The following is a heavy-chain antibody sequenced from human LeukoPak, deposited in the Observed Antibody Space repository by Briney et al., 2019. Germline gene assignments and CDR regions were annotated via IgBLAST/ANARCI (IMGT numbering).Heavy chain of an antibody. J-gene: IGHJ4*02. CDR1: GGSFSGYY. D-gene: IGHD1-26*01. Sequence: KPSETLSLTCAVYGGSFSGYYWSWIRQPPGKGLEWIGEINHSGSTNYNPSLKSRVTISVDTSKNQFSLKLSSVTAADTAVYYCARAPWSGSYYPYWGQGTLVTVSS. CDR3: ARAPWSGSYYPY. V-gene: IGHV4-34*01. CDR2: INHSGST.